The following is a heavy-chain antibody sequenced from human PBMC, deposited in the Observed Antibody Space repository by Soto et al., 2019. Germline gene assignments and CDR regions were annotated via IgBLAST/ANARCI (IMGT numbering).Heavy chain of an antibody. V-gene: IGHV4-59*01. J-gene: IGHJ4*02. D-gene: IGHD5-18*01. CDR3: ARRRIQIWYPFDY. CDR1: GGSISSYY. Sequence: SETLSLTCTVSGGSISSYYWSWIRQPPGKGLGWIGYIYYSGSTNYNPSLKSRVTISVDTSKNQFSLKLSSVTAADTAVYYCARRRIQIWYPFDYWGQGTLVTVSS. CDR2: IYYSGST.